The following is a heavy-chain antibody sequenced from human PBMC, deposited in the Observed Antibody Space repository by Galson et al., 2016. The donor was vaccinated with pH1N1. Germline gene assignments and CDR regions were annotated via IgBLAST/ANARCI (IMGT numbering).Heavy chain of an antibody. CDR2: INPYDGNT. D-gene: IGHD1-26*01. J-gene: IGHJ5*02. CDR1: GYTFDMVG. CDR3: ARDTKIEGATTGWFDP. Sequence: SVKVSCKASGYTFDMVGISWVRQAPGQGLQWMGWINPYDGNTNYAQKFQGRVTLTTDTSTSTAYLELRSLRSDDTAVYYCARDTKIEGATTGWFDPWGQGTLVTVSS. V-gene: IGHV1-18*01.